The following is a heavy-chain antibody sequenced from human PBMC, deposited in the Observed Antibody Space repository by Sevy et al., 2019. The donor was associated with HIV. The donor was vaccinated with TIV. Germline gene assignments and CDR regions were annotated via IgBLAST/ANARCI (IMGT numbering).Heavy chain of an antibody. CDR1: GFTFSSYW. J-gene: IGHJ5*02. CDR2: IKQDGSEK. D-gene: IGHD6-13*01. V-gene: IGHV3-7*01. Sequence: GGSLRLSCAASGFTFSSYWMSWVRQAPGKGLEWVANIKQDGSEKYYVDSVKGRFTISRDNAKNSLYLQMNSLRAEDTAVYYCARAPPPGIAAAGADPWGQGTLVTVSS. CDR3: ARAPPPGIAAAGADP.